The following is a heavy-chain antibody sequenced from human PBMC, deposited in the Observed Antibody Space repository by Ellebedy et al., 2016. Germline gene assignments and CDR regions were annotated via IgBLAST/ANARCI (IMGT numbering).Heavy chain of an antibody. J-gene: IGHJ4*02. CDR1: GFSLSTTGVS. CDR2: LYWDGDK. CDR3: AHKSQYGGYIDD. D-gene: IGHD3-16*01. V-gene: IGHV2-5*02. Sequence: SGPTLVKPTQTLTLTCTFSGFSLSTTGVSVGWIRQPPGKALEWLALLYWDGDKRYSLSLKSRLTITEGTSKNQVVLTMTNMDPVDTATYYCAHKSQYGGYIDDWGQGTLVTVSS.